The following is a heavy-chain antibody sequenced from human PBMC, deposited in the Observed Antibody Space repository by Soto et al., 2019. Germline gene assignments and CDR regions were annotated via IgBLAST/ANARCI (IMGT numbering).Heavy chain of an antibody. V-gene: IGHV3-30-3*01. CDR2: ISYDGSNK. D-gene: IGHD4-17*01. Sequence: QVQLVESGGGVVQPGRSLRLSCAASGFTFSSYAMHWVRQAPGKGLEWVAVISYDGSNKYYADSVKGRFTISRDNSKNPLYRQRTSREPKETVGNCGGKVRTRVTTNYYYVMDVWGQGTTSPSP. J-gene: IGHJ6*02. CDR1: GFTFSSYA. CDR3: GKVRTRVTTNYYYVMDV.